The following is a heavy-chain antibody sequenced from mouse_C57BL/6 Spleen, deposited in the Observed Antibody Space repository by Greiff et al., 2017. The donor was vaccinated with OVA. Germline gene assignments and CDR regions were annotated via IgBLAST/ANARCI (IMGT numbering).Heavy chain of an antibody. CDR2: IYPRSGNT. CDR1: GYTFTSYG. J-gene: IGHJ1*03. CDR3: TRSGTLWYFDV. Sequence: VQLQQSGAELARPGASVKLSCKASGYTFTSYGISWVKQRTGQGLEWIGEIYPRSGNTYYNEKFKGKATLTADKSSSTAYMELRSLTSEDSAVYYCTRSGTLWYFDVWGTGTTVTVSS. V-gene: IGHV1-81*01. D-gene: IGHD4-1*01.